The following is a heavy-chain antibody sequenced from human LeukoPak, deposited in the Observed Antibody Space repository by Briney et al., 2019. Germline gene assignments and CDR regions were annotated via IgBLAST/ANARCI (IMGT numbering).Heavy chain of an antibody. CDR1: GFSFNTYS. CDR2: ISSTSSYI. J-gene: IGHJ4*02. V-gene: IGHV3-21*01. CDR3: AKWDFDYYGSGSDY. D-gene: IGHD3-10*01. Sequence: GGSLRPSCAASGFSFNTYSMDWVRQAPGKGLEWVSSISSTSSYIYYADSVKGRFTISRDNAKNSLYLQMNSLRAEDTAVYYCAKWDFDYYGSGSDYWGQGTLVTVSS.